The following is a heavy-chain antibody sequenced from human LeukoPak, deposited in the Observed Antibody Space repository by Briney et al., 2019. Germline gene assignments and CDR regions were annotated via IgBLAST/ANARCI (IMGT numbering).Heavy chain of an antibody. J-gene: IGHJ5*02. CDR1: GFTFGNYA. D-gene: IGHD2-2*02. CDR3: AKASVAIPQYCNS. Sequence: GGSLRLSCEASGFTFGNYAMNWVRQAPGKGLEWVSTISGTGSSTYYADSAKGRFTISRDNSKDTLFLQLNSLTAADTAMYFCAKASVAIPQYCNSWGQGTLVTVSS. CDR2: ISGTGSST. V-gene: IGHV3-23*01.